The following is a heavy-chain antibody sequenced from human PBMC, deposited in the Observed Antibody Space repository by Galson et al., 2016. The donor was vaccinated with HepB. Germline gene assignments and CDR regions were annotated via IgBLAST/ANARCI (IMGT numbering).Heavy chain of an antibody. CDR3: ARDARVLRSLEWSTRDNGMDV. D-gene: IGHD3-3*01. V-gene: IGHV4-39*07. CDR2: IYYSWST. CDR1: GGSISSGSSY. J-gene: IGHJ6*02. Sequence: ETLSLTCTVSGGSISSGSSYWGWIRQSPGMGLEWIGSIYYSWSTYYNPSLKSRVTISVDMSKNQFSLKLNSVTAADTAVYYCARDARVLRSLEWSTRDNGMDVWGQGTTVTVSS.